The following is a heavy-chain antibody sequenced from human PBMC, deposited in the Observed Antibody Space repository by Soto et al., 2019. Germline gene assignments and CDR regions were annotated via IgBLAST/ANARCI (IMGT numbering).Heavy chain of an antibody. CDR2: IYYSGST. Sequence: SETLSLTCTVSGGSISSGGYYWSWIRQHPGKGLEWIGYIYYSGSTYYNPSLKSRVTISVDTSKNQFSLKLSSVTAADTAVYYCARGVGYDSSGYHLNWFDPWGQGTLVTVSS. D-gene: IGHD3-22*01. CDR3: ARGVGYDSSGYHLNWFDP. CDR1: GGSISSGGYY. V-gene: IGHV4-31*03. J-gene: IGHJ5*02.